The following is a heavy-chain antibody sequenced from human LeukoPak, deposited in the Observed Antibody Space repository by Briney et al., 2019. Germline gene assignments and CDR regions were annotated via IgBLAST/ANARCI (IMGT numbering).Heavy chain of an antibody. CDR2: ITTGGRP. D-gene: IGHD6-13*01. Sequence: GGSLRLSCAASGFTFSSYAMSWVRQAPGKGLEWVSGITTGGRPYYADSVKGRFTISRDNSKNTLYLQMNSLRPEDTAVYYCSKDRSAGGKGVFDYWGQGALVTVSS. CDR3: SKDRSAGGKGVFDY. CDR1: GFTFSSYA. V-gene: IGHV3-23*01. J-gene: IGHJ4*02.